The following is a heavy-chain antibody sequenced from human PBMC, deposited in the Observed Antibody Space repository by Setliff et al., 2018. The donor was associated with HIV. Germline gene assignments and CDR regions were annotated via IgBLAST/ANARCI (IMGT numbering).Heavy chain of an antibody. CDR2: IKNSSTYM. CDR3: TRGRGSFDS. J-gene: IGHJ4*02. CDR1: GFTFSDYS. D-gene: IGHD1-26*01. V-gene: IGHV3-21*01. Sequence: KPGGSLRLSCVASGFTFSDYSMNWVRQAPGKGLEWVSSIKNSSTYMAYADSMKGRFTISRDNAKNSMYLQMNSLRVEDTAMYYCTRGRGSFDSWGQGTLVTVSS.